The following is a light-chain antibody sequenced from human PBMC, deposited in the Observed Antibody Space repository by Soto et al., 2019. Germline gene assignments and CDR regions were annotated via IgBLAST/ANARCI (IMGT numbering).Light chain of an antibody. J-gene: IGKJ1*01. CDR3: QEYDGAPIT. Sequence: EIVLTQSPDTLSLSPGERGTLSCRASQSIRSERLAWYQQKPGQAPRLVIFDASNRASGMPERFSGSGSGTDFTLTIARLEPEDFAVYYCQEYDGAPITFGLGTKVDIK. V-gene: IGKV3-20*01. CDR1: QSIRSER. CDR2: DAS.